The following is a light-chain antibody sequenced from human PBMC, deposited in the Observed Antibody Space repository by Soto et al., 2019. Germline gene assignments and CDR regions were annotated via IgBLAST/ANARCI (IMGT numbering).Light chain of an antibody. CDR3: QRYFNSPFT. V-gene: IGKV3-20*01. CDR1: QSVSSSY. CDR2: GAS. J-gene: IGKJ3*01. Sequence: EIVLTQSPGTLSLSPGERATLSCRASQSVSSSYLAWYQQKPGQAPRLLIYGASSRATGIPDRFSGSGSGTDFTLTISRLEPEDFAVYYCQRYFNSPFTFGPGTKVDIK.